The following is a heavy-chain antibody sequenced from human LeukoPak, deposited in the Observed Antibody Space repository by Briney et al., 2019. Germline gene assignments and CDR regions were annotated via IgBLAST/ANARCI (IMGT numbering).Heavy chain of an antibody. Sequence: PSQTLSLTCTVSGGSISSGSYFWSWIRQPPGKGLEWIGRIYTNGIPNYSPSLKSRITISLDTSKNQFSLKMNSVTAADTALYYCARGSSYYMDVWGKGTTVTVSS. D-gene: IGHD3-10*01. CDR3: ARGSSYYMDV. CDR1: GGSISSGSYF. V-gene: IGHV4-61*02. J-gene: IGHJ6*03. CDR2: IYTNGIP.